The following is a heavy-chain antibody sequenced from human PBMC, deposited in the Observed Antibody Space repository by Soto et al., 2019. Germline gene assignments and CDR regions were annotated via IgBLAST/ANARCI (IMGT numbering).Heavy chain of an antibody. CDR1: GFTFSSYA. CDR3: AKSLFYCGGDCYPTHAY. D-gene: IGHD2-21*02. V-gene: IGHV3-23*01. CDR2: ISGSGGST. J-gene: IGHJ4*02. Sequence: EVQLLESGGGLVQPGGSLRLSCAASGFTFSSYAMSWVRQAPGKGLEWVSAISGSGGSTYYADSVKGRFTISRDNSKNTLYLQMNSLRAEDTAVYYCAKSLFYCGGDCYPTHAYWGQGTLVTVSS.